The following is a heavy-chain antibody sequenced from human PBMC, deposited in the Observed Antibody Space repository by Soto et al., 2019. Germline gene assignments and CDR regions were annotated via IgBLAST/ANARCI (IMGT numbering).Heavy chain of an antibody. Sequence: LSLTCTVSGGSINSYYWSWIRQPPGKGLECIGYIHYSGNTNYNPSLKSRVTMSVDTSKNQFSLRLSSVTAADTAIYYCATRITVFGLLIPPFDPWGQGTQVTVSS. CDR1: GGSINSYY. V-gene: IGHV4-59*03. CDR2: IHYSGNT. D-gene: IGHD3-3*01. CDR3: ATRITVFGLLIPPFDP. J-gene: IGHJ5*02.